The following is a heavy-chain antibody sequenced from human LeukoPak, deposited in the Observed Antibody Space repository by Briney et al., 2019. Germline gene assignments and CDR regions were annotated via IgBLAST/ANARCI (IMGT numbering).Heavy chain of an antibody. J-gene: IGHJ4*02. CDR3: ARVMSGSTGVYYFDY. Sequence: ASVKVSCKASGYTFPSYYMHWVRQAPGQGLEWMGIINPSGGSTSYAQKFQGRVTMTRDMSTSTVYMELSSLRSEDTAVYYCARVMSGSTGVYYFDYWGQGTLVTVSS. CDR1: GYTFPSYY. V-gene: IGHV1-46*01. D-gene: IGHD1-26*01. CDR2: INPSGGST.